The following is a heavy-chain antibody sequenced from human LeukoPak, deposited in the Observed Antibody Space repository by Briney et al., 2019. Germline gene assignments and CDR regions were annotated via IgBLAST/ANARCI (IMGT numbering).Heavy chain of an antibody. D-gene: IGHD3-9*01. CDR1: GFTFSSYA. Sequence: GGSLRLSCVASGFTFSSYAMSWVRQAPGKGPEWVSVISGSGTTTHYADSVKGRFTISREDSKNTLYLQMNSLRVEDTAIYYYARWGYDILTGYSWYNWFDPWGQGTLVTVSS. CDR3: ARWGYDILTGYSWYNWFDP. V-gene: IGHV3-23*01. CDR2: ISGSGTTT. J-gene: IGHJ5*02.